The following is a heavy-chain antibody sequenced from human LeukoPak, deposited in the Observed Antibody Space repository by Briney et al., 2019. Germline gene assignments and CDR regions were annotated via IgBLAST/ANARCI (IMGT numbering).Heavy chain of an antibody. CDR1: GFTFSSYA. CDR3: ARDRRGPGY. V-gene: IGHV3-30*04. CDR2: ISYDGSNK. J-gene: IGHJ4*02. Sequence: GGSLRLSCAASGFTFSSYAMHWVRQAPGKGLEWVAVISYDGSNKYYADSVKGRFTISRDNSKNTLYLQMNSLRAEDTAVYYCARDRRGPGYWGQGTLVTVSS.